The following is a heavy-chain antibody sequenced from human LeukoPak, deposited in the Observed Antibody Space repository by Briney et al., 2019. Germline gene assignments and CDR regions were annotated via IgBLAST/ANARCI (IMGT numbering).Heavy chain of an antibody. Sequence: GCSLILCWTAAEFTSGYYAMSWVRQAPGKVLEWVGFFRSKAYGGTTEYAASVKGRFTISRDDSKSIAYLQMNSLKTEDTAVYYCTRDQGVGATRRYYGMDVWGQGTTVTVSS. CDR1: EFTSGYYA. D-gene: IGHD1-26*01. V-gene: IGHV3-49*04. CDR3: TRDQGVGATRRYYGMDV. J-gene: IGHJ6*02. CDR2: FRSKAYGGTT.